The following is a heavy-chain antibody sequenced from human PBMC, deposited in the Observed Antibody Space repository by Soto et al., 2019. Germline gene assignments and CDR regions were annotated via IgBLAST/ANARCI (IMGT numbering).Heavy chain of an antibody. J-gene: IGHJ5*02. V-gene: IGHV4-34*01. D-gene: IGHD6-13*01. CDR1: GGSFSGYY. Sequence: PSETLSLTCAAYGGSFSGYYWSWIRQPPGKGLEWIGEINHSGSTNYNPSLKSRVTISVDTSKNQFSLKLSSVTAADTAVYYCARVPIAAAEGWFDPWGQGTLVTVSS. CDR3: ARVPIAAAEGWFDP. CDR2: INHSGST.